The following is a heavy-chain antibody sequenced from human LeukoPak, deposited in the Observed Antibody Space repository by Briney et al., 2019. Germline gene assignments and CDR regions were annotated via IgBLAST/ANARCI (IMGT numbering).Heavy chain of an antibody. Sequence: LGESLKISCEGSGYSFINYWIGWVRQMPGKGLEWMGIIYPGDSDTKYSPSFQGQVTISADKSISTAYLQWSSLKASDTAIYYCARSFGMATSSIDYWGQGTLVTVSS. CDR2: IYPGDSDT. V-gene: IGHV5-51*01. J-gene: IGHJ4*02. D-gene: IGHD5-24*01. CDR1: GYSFINYW. CDR3: ARSFGMATSSIDY.